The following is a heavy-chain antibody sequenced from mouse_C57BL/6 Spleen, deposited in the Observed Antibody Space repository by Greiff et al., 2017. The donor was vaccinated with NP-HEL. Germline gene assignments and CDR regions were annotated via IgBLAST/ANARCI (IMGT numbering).Heavy chain of an antibody. CDR3: ARRVRYDGYYAMDY. Sequence: QVQLKQSGAELVKPGASVKMSCKASGYTFTSYWITWVKQRPGPGLEWIGDIYPGSGSTNYNEKFKSKATLTVDTSSSTAYMQLSSLTSEDSAVYYCARRVRYDGYYAMDYWGQGTSVTVSS. D-gene: IGHD2-14*01. V-gene: IGHV1-55*01. CDR2: IYPGSGST. CDR1: GYTFTSYW. J-gene: IGHJ4*01.